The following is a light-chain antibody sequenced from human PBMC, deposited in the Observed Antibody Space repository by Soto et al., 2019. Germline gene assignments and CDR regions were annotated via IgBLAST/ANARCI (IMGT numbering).Light chain of an antibody. Sequence: DIVMTQSPDSLAVSLGEGATINCKSSQSVLYSSNNKNYLAWYQQKPGQPPELLIYWASTREPGVPDRFSGSGSGTDFTLTISSLQVEDVAVYYCQQYYSTPWTFGQGTKVEIK. V-gene: IGKV4-1*01. J-gene: IGKJ1*01. CDR3: QQYYSTPWT. CDR1: QSVLYSSNNKNY. CDR2: WAS.